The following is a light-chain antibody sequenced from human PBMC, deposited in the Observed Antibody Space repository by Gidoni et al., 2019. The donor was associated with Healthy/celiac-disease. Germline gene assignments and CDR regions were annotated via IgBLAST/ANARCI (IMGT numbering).Light chain of an antibody. CDR2: AAS. J-gene: IGKJ3*01. V-gene: IGKV1-39*01. CDR1: QSISSY. CDR3: QQSYSTPFT. Sequence: DSQMTQSPSSLSASVGDRVTITCRARQSISSYLNWYQQKPGKAPKLLIYAASSLQSGVPSRFSGSGSGTDFTLTISSLQPEDFATYYCQQSYSTPFTFGPGTKVDIK.